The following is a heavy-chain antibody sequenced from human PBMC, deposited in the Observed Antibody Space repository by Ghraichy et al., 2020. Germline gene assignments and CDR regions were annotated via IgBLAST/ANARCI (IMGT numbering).Heavy chain of an antibody. V-gene: IGHV3-48*02. Sequence: GESLNISCAASGFTFSSYSMNWVRQAPGKGLEWVSYISSSSSTIYYADSVKGRFTISRDNAKNSLYLQMNSLRDEDTAVYYCARDRGYYYDSSGYLPYYGMDVWGQGTTVTVSS. CDR1: GFTFSSYS. CDR3: ARDRGYYYDSSGYLPYYGMDV. CDR2: ISSSSSTI. D-gene: IGHD3-22*01. J-gene: IGHJ6*02.